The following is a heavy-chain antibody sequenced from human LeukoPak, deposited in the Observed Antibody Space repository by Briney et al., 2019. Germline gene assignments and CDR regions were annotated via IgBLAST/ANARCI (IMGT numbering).Heavy chain of an antibody. J-gene: IGHJ4*02. CDR2: LTSDGRTT. D-gene: IGHD3-16*02. Sequence: GGSLRLSCEASGFTFSNYWMHWVRQAAGKGLLWVSRLTSDGRTTDYAESVKGRFIISSDNAKNTLYLQMNNLRVEDTAVYYCARAGQYRFDFWGQGTLVTVSS. CDR3: ARAGQYRFDF. V-gene: IGHV3-74*01. CDR1: GFTFSNYW.